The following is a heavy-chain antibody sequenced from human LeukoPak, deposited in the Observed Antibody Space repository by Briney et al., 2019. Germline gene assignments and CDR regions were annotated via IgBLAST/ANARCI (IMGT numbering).Heavy chain of an antibody. J-gene: IGHJ4*02. CDR3: ARQNDFWSGYYGYFDY. CDR2: IYPGDSDT. Sequence: GESQKISCKGSGYSFTSYWIGWLRQMPGKGLEWMGIIYPGDSDTRYSPSFQGQVTISAEQSISTAYLQWSSLKASDTAMYYCARQNDFWSGYYGYFDYWGQGTLVTVSS. CDR1: GYSFTSYW. D-gene: IGHD3-3*01. V-gene: IGHV5-51*01.